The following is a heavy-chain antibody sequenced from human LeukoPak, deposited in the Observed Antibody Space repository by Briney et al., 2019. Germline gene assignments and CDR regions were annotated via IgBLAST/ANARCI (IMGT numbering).Heavy chain of an antibody. CDR2: ISGSGGDT. Sequence: GGSVRLSCVASGFTFSSYVMSWVRQAPGKGLDWVSAISGSGGDTYYADSVKGRFTISRDNSKNTLYLQMNSLRAEDTALYYCAKGSSSSRPYYFDYWGQGTLVPVSS. CDR3: AKGSSSSRPYYFDY. J-gene: IGHJ4*02. D-gene: IGHD6-6*01. CDR1: GFTFSSYV. V-gene: IGHV3-23*01.